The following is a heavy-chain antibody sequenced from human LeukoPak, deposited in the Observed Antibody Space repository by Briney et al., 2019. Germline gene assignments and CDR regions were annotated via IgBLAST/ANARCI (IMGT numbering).Heavy chain of an antibody. V-gene: IGHV3-23*01. Sequence: GALRLSCAASGFTFSSYAMSWVRQAPGKGLEWVSAISGSGGTPYYADSVKGRFTISRDNSKNTLYLQMNSLRAEDTAVYYCAKYSAASAWGYYDSSGFFYFDYWGQGTLVTVSS. J-gene: IGHJ4*02. CDR3: AKYSAASAWGYYDSSGFFYFDY. D-gene: IGHD3-22*01. CDR2: ISGSGGTP. CDR1: GFTFSSYA.